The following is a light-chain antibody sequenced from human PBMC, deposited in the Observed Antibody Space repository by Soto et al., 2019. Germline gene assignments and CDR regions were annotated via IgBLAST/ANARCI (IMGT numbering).Light chain of an antibody. J-gene: IGKJ3*01. Sequence: DLQMTQSPSSLSASVGDRVTITCQARQDVSNYLNWYQHKPGKAPKLLISDASNLETGVPSRFPGSGSGTDCTFSISGLQPEDVATYYCQHHDNLPPTFGPGTKVDLK. CDR1: QDVSNY. V-gene: IGKV1-33*01. CDR2: DAS. CDR3: QHHDNLPPT.